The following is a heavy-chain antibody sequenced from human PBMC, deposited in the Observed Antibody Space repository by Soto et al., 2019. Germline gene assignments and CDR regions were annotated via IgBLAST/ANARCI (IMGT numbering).Heavy chain of an antibody. J-gene: IGHJ3*01. CDR3: ARPQRTAGTDEFDV. Sequence: GESLKISCKGFGYTFTRYWIGWVRQMPGKGLDWMGIIYPGDSDTRYSPSFQGQVTISADKSTSTAYLQWSSLKASDTAMYYCARPQRTAGTDEFDVWGQGTMVTVTS. CDR2: IYPGDSDT. CDR1: GYTFTRYW. D-gene: IGHD1-1*01. V-gene: IGHV5-51*01.